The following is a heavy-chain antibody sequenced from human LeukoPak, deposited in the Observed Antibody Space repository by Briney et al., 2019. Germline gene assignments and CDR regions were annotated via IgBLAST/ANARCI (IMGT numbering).Heavy chain of an antibody. J-gene: IGHJ4*02. CDR1: GFTVSSNY. D-gene: IGHD2-8*01. CDR2: IYAGGST. CDR3: ARGPTNGQAFDY. Sequence: PGGSLRLSCAASGFTVSSNYMSWVRQAPGKGLEWVSVIYAGGSTYYADSVKGRFTISRDNSNNTMYLQMNSLRAEDTAVYYCARGPTNGQAFDYWGQGTLVSVSS. V-gene: IGHV3-53*01.